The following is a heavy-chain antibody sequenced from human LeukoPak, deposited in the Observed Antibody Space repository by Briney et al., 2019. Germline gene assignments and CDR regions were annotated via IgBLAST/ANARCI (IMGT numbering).Heavy chain of an antibody. D-gene: IGHD3-9*01. CDR3: ARTTYYDIPSWYFDL. CDR2: IYHSGST. V-gene: IGHV4-30-2*01. CDR1: GGSISSGGYY. J-gene: IGHJ2*01. Sequence: PSETLSLTCTVSGGSISSGGYYWSWIRQPPGKGLEWIGYIYHSGSTYYNPSLKSRVTISVDRSKNQFSLKLSSVTAADTAVYYCARTTYYDIPSWYFDLWGRGTLVTVSS.